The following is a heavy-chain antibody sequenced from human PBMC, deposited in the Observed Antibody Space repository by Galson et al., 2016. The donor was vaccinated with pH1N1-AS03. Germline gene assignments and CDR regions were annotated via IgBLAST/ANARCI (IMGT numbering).Heavy chain of an antibody. CDR2: IYPSDSDI. CDR1: GYSFISYW. CDR3: ARGDGFNYFFDH. J-gene: IGHJ4*03. V-gene: IGHV5-51*01. D-gene: IGHD5-24*01. Sequence: QSGAEVKKPGESLKISCKGSGYSFISYWIGWVRQMPGKGLELLGIIYPSDSDIRYSPSFQSQITISVDKTITTAFLQWTSLKPSDTGVYFCARGDGFNYFFDHRGQGNLVTGSS.